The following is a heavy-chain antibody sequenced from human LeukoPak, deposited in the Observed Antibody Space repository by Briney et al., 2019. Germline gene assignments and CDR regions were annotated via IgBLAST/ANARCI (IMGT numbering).Heavy chain of an antibody. D-gene: IGHD1-26*01. V-gene: IGHV3-23*01. J-gene: IGHJ6*03. Sequence: PGGSLRLSCAASGFTFSNYAMTWVRQAPGRGLEWVSAIGIRSLTPTYADSVKGRFTISRDNSKNTLYLQMNSLRAEDTAVYYCARDARVGATWNYYYYYMDVWGKGTTVTVSS. CDR2: IGIRSLTP. CDR3: ARDARVGATWNYYYYYMDV. CDR1: GFTFSNYA.